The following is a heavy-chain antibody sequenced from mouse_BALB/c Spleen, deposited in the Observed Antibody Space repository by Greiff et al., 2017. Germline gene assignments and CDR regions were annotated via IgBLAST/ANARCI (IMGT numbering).Heavy chain of an antibody. CDR3: TRSWDVGDYFDY. CDR2: IYPSDSYT. CDR1: GYTFTSYW. D-gene: IGHD4-1*01. Sequence: QVQLQQPGAELVRPGASVKLSCKASGYTFTSYWINWVKQRPGQGLEWIGNIYPSDSYTNYNQKFKDKATLTVDKSSSTAYMQLSSPTSEDSAVYYCTRSWDVGDYFDYWGQGTTLTVSS. J-gene: IGHJ2*01. V-gene: IGHV1-69*02.